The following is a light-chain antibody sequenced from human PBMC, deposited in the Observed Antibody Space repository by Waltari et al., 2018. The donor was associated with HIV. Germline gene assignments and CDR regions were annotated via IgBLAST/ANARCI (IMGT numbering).Light chain of an antibody. CDR3: QQYYSPPYT. V-gene: IGKV4-1*01. J-gene: IGKJ2*01. CDR2: WAS. CDR1: RSLLYTYNNKNS. Sequence: DVVVTQSPESLKLSLVERAAIESHSTRSLLYTYNNKNSLEWYQQKPGQRPRLLIYWASTRDSGVPDRFNGSGSGTDFTLTISSLQAEDVAFYYCQQYYSPPYTFGQGTKLEIK.